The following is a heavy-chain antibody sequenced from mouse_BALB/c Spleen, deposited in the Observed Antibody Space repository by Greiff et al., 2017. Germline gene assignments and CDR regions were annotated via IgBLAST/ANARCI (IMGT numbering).Heavy chain of an antibody. CDR2: ISSGGST. J-gene: IGHJ3*01. D-gene: IGHD2-2*01. V-gene: IGHV5-6-5*01. CDR3: ASGEWLRRGGRFAY. Sequence: EVKLMESGGGLVKPGGSLKLSCAASGFTFSSYAMSWVRQTPEKRLEWVASISSGGSTYYPDSVKGRFTISRDNARNILYLQMSSLRSEDTAMYSCASGEWLRRGGRFAYWGQGTLVTVSA. CDR1: GFTFSSYA.